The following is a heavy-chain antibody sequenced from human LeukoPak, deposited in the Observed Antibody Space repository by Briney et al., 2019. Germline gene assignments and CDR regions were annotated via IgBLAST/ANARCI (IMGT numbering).Heavy chain of an antibody. Sequence: SGPTMVKPTQTLTLTCTFSGFSLSTSGVGVGWIRQPPGKALEWLALIYWNDDKRYSPSLKSRLTITKDISKNQVVLTMTNMDPVDTATYYCALNVQYSHFDYWGQGTLVTVSS. CDR2: IYWNDDK. CDR3: ALNVQYSHFDY. J-gene: IGHJ4*02. D-gene: IGHD6-6*01. CDR1: GFSLSTSGVG. V-gene: IGHV2-5*01.